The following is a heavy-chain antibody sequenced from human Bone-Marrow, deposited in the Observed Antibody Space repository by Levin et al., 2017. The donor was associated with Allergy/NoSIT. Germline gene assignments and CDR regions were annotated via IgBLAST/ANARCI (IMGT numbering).Heavy chain of an antibody. CDR2: IIDIGANT. D-gene: IGHD2-8*01. CDR1: FFPFLLSS. Sequence: ESFKFCFLSSFFPFLLSSLLWVRQAPGKGLEWISIIDIGANTHTAASVKGRFTTSLSPSRDTLYLEMSSLRVEDTAVYYCAKSGAGWCKGTPCKLDSWGQGTLVTVSS. V-gene: IGHV3-23*01. CDR3: AKSGAGWCKGTPCKLDS. J-gene: IGHJ5*01.